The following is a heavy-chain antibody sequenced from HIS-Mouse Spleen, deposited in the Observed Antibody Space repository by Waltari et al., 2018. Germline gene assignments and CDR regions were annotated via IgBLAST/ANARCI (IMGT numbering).Heavy chain of an antibody. Sequence: EVQLVESGGGLVQPGRSLRLSCSASGFTFADSALPLVRTAPGKGLEWVSGISWNSGSIGYADSVKGRFTISRDNAKNSLYLQMNSLRAEDTALYYCAKDGYDYVWGSYRYTSWFDPWGQGTLVTVSS. CDR3: AKDGYDYVWGSYRYTSWFDP. J-gene: IGHJ5*02. CDR2: ISWNSGSI. CDR1: GFTFADSA. D-gene: IGHD3-16*02. V-gene: IGHV3-9*01.